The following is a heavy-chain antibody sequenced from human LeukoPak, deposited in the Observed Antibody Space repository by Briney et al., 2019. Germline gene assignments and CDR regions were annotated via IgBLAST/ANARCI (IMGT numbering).Heavy chain of an antibody. CDR3: ARDWVPYCSSTSCYVDWFDP. CDR2: IIPIFGTA. Sequence: ASVKVSCKASGGTFSSYAISWVRQAPGQGLEWMGGIIPIFGTANYAQKFQGRVTITADKSTSTAYMELSSLRSEDTAVYYCARDWVPYCSSTSCYVDWFDPWGQGTLVTVSS. CDR1: GGTFSSYA. J-gene: IGHJ5*02. D-gene: IGHD2-2*01. V-gene: IGHV1-69*06.